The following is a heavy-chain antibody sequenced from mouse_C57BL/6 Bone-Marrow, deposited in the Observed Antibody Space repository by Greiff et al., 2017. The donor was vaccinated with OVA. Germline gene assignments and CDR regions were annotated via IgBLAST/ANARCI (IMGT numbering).Heavy chain of an antibody. CDR2: ISPRSSNT. CDR1: GYTFTSYG. Sequence: VQLQQSGAELARPGASVKLSCKASGYTFTSYGISWVKQRTGQGLEWIGEISPRSSNTYYNEKFKGKATLTADKSSSTAYMELRSLTSEDSAVYFCARGRRYGKDAPWYCDVWGTGTTVTVSS. CDR3: ARGRRYGKDAPWYCDV. V-gene: IGHV1-81*01. D-gene: IGHD2-10*02. J-gene: IGHJ1*03.